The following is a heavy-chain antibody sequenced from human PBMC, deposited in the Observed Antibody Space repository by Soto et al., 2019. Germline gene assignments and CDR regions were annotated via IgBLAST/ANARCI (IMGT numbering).Heavy chain of an antibody. D-gene: IGHD5-12*01. CDR1: GFTFSSYG. CDR2: IWYDGSNK. J-gene: IGHJ4*02. V-gene: IGHV3-33*01. Sequence: PGGSLRLSCAASGFTFSSYGMHWVRQAPGKGLEWVAVIWYDGSNKYYADSVKGRFTISRDNSKNTLYLQMNSLRAEDTAVYYCARDLAHSGYDLFLGLDFEYWGQGTLVSVSS. CDR3: ARDLAHSGYDLFLGLDFEY.